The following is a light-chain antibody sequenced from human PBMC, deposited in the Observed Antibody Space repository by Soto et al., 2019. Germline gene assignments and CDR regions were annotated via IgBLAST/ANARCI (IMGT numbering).Light chain of an antibody. Sequence: EIVLTQSPATLSLSPGDRATLSCRASHSVGSLLAWYQQKPGQAPRLLVYGASTRATGVPARFSGSGSGTEFTLTINSLQSEDVALYYCHQYSNWPPMHPFGQGSKLQIK. CDR2: GAS. J-gene: IGKJ2*01. V-gene: IGKV3-15*01. CDR3: HQYSNWPPMHP. CDR1: HSVGSL.